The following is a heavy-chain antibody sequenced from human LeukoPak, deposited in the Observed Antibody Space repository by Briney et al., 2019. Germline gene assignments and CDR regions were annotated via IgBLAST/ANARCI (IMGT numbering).Heavy chain of an antibody. J-gene: IGHJ5*02. CDR3: ARTYYDFWSGNWFDP. CDR2: INPSGGST. V-gene: IGHV1-46*01. D-gene: IGHD3-3*01. Sequence: GASVKVSCKASGYTFTSYYMHWVRQAPGQGLEWMGIINPSGGSTSYAQKFQGRVTMTTDTSTSTAYMELRSLRSDDTAVYYCARTYYDFWSGNWFDPWGQGTLVTVSS. CDR1: GYTFTSYY.